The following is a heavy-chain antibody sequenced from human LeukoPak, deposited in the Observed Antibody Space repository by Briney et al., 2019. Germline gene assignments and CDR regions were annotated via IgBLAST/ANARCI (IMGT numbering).Heavy chain of an antibody. Sequence: GGSLRLSCAVSGITLSNYGMTWVRQAPGKGLEWVAGISDTGGRTNYADSVKGRFTISRDNPKNTLYLQMNSLRAEDTAVYYCARGGYSFPFDYWGQGTLVTVSS. CDR1: GITLSNYG. CDR3: ARGGYSFPFDY. V-gene: IGHV3-23*01. CDR2: ISDTGGRT. J-gene: IGHJ4*02. D-gene: IGHD5-18*01.